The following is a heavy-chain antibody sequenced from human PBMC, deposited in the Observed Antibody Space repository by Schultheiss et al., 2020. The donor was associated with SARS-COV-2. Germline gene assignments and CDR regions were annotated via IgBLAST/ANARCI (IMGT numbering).Heavy chain of an antibody. CDR1: GFTFSSYA. Sequence: GGSLRLSCAASGFTFSSYAMHWVRQAPGKGLEWVAVISYDGSSKYYADSVKGRCTISRDNSNNTLYLQMNSLRAGDTAVYYCARDENYGGNSGFDPWGQGTLVTVSS. D-gene: IGHD4-23*01. CDR3: ARDENYGGNSGFDP. CDR2: ISYDGSSK. V-gene: IGHV3-30-3*01. J-gene: IGHJ5*02.